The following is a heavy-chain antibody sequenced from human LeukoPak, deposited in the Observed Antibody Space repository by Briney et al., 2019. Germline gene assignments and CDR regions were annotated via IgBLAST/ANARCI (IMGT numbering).Heavy chain of an antibody. CDR1: GYSFTSKW. CDR3: ATYEYRSSWRLGGWFDP. D-gene: IGHD6-13*01. V-gene: IGHV5-51*01. Sequence: GESLKISCRASGYSFTSKWIGWVRQMPGRGLEWMGIIYPGDSDTRYSPSFQGQVTISADKSISTAYLHWSSLKASDTAMYYCATYEYRSSWRLGGWFDPWGQGTLVTVSS. J-gene: IGHJ5*02. CDR2: IYPGDSDT.